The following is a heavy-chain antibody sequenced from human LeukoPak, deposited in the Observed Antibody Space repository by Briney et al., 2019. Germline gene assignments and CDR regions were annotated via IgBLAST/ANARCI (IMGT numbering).Heavy chain of an antibody. CDR2: IYYSGST. D-gene: IGHD2-15*01. Sequence: SETLSLTCSVSGDSISGSGYYWGWIRQPPGKGLEWIGSIYYSGSTYYNPSLKSRVTISVDTSKNQFSLKLSSVTAADTALYYCARHSSKVAPIDYWGQGTLVTVSS. V-gene: IGHV4-39*01. J-gene: IGHJ4*02. CDR3: ARHSSKVAPIDY. CDR1: GDSISGSGYY.